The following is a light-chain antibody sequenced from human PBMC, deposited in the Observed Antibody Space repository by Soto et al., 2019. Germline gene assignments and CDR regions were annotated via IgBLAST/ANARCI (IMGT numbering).Light chain of an antibody. CDR3: QQSYSTPLT. J-gene: IGKJ3*01. CDR1: QSISSY. CDR2: AAS. V-gene: IGKV1-39*01. Sequence: DIQMTQSPSSLSASVGDRVTITCRASQSISSYLNWYQQKPWKAPKLLIYAASSLQSGVPSRFSGSGAGTDFTLTISSLQPEDFATYYCQQSYSTPLTFGPGTKVDI.